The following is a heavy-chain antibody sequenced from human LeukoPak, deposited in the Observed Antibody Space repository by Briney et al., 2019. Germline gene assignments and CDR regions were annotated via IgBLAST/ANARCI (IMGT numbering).Heavy chain of an antibody. D-gene: IGHD3-10*01. CDR3: AKDLYYYGSGSYDY. CDR1: GLTFSSYA. CDR2: ISGSGGST. Sequence: PGGSLRLSCAASGLTFSSYAMTWVRQAPGKGLEWVSGISGSGGSTYYADSVRGRFTISRDNSKNTLYLQMNSLRAEDTAVYYCAKDLYYYGSGSYDYWGQGTLVTVSS. J-gene: IGHJ4*02. V-gene: IGHV3-23*01.